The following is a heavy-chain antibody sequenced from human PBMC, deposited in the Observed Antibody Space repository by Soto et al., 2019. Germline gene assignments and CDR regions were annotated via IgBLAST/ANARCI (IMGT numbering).Heavy chain of an antibody. CDR1: GGSISSSSYY. J-gene: IGHJ5*02. CDR3: ASSEILWFGEFHFDP. D-gene: IGHD3-10*01. Sequence: SETLSLTCTVSGGSISSSSYYWGWIRQPPGKGLEWIGSIYYSGSTYYNPSLKSRVTISVDTSKNQFSLKLSSVTAADTAVYYCASSEILWFGEFHFDPWGQGTLVTVSS. V-gene: IGHV4-39*01. CDR2: IYYSGST.